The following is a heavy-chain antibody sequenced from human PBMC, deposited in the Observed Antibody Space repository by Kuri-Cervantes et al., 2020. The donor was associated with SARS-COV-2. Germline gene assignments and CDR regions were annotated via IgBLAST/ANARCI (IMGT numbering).Heavy chain of an antibody. D-gene: IGHD6-19*01. CDR2: INPNSGGT. CDR1: GYTFTSYA. Sequence: ASVKVSCKASGYTFTSYAMNWVRQAPGQGLEWMGRINPNSGGTNYAQKFQGRVTMTRDTCISTAYMELSSLRSEDTAVYYCTGAVAGYYYGMDVWGQGNTVNVSS. V-gene: IGHV1-2*06. J-gene: IGHJ6*02. CDR3: TGAVAGYYYGMDV.